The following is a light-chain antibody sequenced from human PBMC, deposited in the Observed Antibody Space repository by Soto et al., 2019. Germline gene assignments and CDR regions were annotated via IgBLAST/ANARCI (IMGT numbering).Light chain of an antibody. CDR2: GAS. Sequence: EIVMKQSPATLSVSPGERATLSCRASQSVSSNLAWYQQKPGQAPRLLMYGASTRATGIPARFSGSGSGTEFTVTISSLQSEDFAIYYCQQYDIWPPYTFGQGTKVDIK. CDR3: QQYDIWPPYT. V-gene: IGKV3-15*01. CDR1: QSVSSN. J-gene: IGKJ2*01.